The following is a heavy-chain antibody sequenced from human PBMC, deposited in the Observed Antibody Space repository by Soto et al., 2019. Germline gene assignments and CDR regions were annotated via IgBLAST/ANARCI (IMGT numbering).Heavy chain of an antibody. D-gene: IGHD2-21*02. V-gene: IGHV4-39*01. J-gene: IGHJ5*02. CDR3: ARAMVVTQNWFDP. CDR2: IYYSGST. CDR1: GSSINSSSYY. Sequence: SETLSLTCTVSGSSINSSSYYWGWIRQPPGKGLEWIGSIYYSGSTYYNPSLKSRVTISVDTSKNQFSLKLSSVTAADTAVYYCARAMVVTQNWFDPWGQGTLVT.